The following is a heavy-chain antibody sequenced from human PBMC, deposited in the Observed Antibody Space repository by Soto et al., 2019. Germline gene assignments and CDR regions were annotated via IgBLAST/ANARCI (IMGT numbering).Heavy chain of an antibody. CDR3: ARDSMRSGTTRPPPLDY. J-gene: IGHJ4*02. CDR1: GFTFSSNA. CDR2: MSYDGSNE. D-gene: IGHD4-17*01. V-gene: IGHV3-30-3*01. Sequence: QVQLVESGGGVVQPGRSLRLSCAASGFTFSSNAMHWVRQAPGKGLEWVAVMSYDGSNEYYADSVKGRFTISRDNSKNTLYLQMNSLRAEDTAGYYCARDSMRSGTTRPPPLDYWGQGTLVTVSS.